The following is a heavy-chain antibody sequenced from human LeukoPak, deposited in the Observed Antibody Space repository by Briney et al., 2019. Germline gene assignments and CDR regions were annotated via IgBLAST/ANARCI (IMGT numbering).Heavy chain of an antibody. J-gene: IGHJ4*02. CDR2: ISAYNGNT. Sequence: ASVKVSCKASGYTFTNYGITWVRQAPGQGLEWMGWISAYNGNTNYAQKLQGRVTMTTDTSTSTAYMELRSLRSDDTAVYYCARDSSIAARRYIPSIDYWGQGTLVTVSS. CDR3: ARDSSIAARRYIPSIDY. CDR1: GYTFTNYG. V-gene: IGHV1-18*01. D-gene: IGHD6-6*01.